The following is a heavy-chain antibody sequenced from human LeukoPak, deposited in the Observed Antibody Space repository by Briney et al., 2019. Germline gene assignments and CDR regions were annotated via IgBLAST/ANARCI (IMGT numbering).Heavy chain of an antibody. V-gene: IGHV4-59*11. D-gene: IGHD3-16*01. Sequence: SGTLSLTCTVSGGSISSHYWSWIRQPPGKGLEWIGYIYYSGSTNYNPSLMSRVTMSVDTSKNQFSLKLSSVTAADTAVYYCAQPGGGYWGQGTLVTVSS. CDR3: AQPGGGY. CDR2: IYYSGST. CDR1: GGSISSHY. J-gene: IGHJ4*02.